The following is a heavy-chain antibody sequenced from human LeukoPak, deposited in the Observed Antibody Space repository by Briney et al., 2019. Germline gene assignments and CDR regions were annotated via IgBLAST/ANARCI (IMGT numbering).Heavy chain of an antibody. CDR2: ISGSGGST. J-gene: IGHJ6*02. D-gene: IGHD3-3*01. CDR1: GFTFGSYA. Sequence: PGGSLRLSCAASGFTFGSYAMSWVRQAPGKGLEWVSAISGSGGSTYYADSVKGRFTISRDNSKNTLYLQMNSLRAEDTAVYYCAKGDRITIFGVVPDGYYYYGMDVWGQGTTVTVSS. V-gene: IGHV3-23*01. CDR3: AKGDRITIFGVVPDGYYYYGMDV.